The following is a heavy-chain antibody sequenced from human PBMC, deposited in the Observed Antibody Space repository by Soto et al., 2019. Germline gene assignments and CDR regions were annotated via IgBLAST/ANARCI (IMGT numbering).Heavy chain of an antibody. J-gene: IGHJ4*02. CDR1: GFTFSSYG. V-gene: IGHV3-30*18. CDR2: ISYDGSNK. CDR3: AKEPIVAINYFDY. Sequence: LGGSLRLSCAASGFTFSSYGMHWVRQAPGKGLEWVAVISYDGSNKYYADSVKGRFTISRDNSKNTLYLQMNSLRAEDTAVYYCAKEPIVAINYFDYWGQGT. D-gene: IGHD5-12*01.